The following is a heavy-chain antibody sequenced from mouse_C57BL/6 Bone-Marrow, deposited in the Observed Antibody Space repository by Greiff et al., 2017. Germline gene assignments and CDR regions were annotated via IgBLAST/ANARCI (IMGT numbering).Heavy chain of an antibody. V-gene: IGHV1-81*01. Sequence: VQGVESGAELARPGASVKLSCKASGYTFTSYDISWVKQSTGKGLEWIGEISPRSGTTYYNEKFKGKATLTADKSTSTAYMELRSLKSDDSAVYVSARGDYYAMDYWGQGTSVTVSS. J-gene: IGHJ4*01. CDR2: ISPRSGTT. CDR1: GYTFTSYD. CDR3: ARGDYYAMDY.